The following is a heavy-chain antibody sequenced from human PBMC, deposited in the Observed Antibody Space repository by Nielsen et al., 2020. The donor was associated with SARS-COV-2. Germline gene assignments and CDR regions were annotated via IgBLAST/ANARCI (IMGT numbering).Heavy chain of an antibody. J-gene: IGHJ4*02. Sequence: ASVKVSCKASGYTFRSYGINWVRQAPGQGLEWMGWISAYNGNTNYAQKLQGRVTMTTDTSTNTVYMELSSLTSEDTAVYYCARELMYSFDFDYWGLGTLVTVSS. CDR2: ISAYNGNT. V-gene: IGHV1-18*01. CDR3: ARELMYSFDFDY. D-gene: IGHD5-18*01. CDR1: GYTFRSYG.